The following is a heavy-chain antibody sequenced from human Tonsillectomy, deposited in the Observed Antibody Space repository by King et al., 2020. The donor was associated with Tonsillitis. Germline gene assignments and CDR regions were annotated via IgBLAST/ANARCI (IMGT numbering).Heavy chain of an antibody. D-gene: IGHD1-26*01. CDR2: IYYSGAS. CDR3: ATVTSGSYLSY. Sequence: HVQLQESGPGLVKPSETLSLTCAVSGGSITSGDFSWSWIRQPPGKGLEWIGYIYYSGASYHNPSLKSRLSISVDTSQNQISLKVTSVTVADTAVYYCATVTSGSYLSYWGQGTLVTVSP. J-gene: IGHJ4*02. V-gene: IGHV4-30-4*01. CDR1: GGSITSGDFS.